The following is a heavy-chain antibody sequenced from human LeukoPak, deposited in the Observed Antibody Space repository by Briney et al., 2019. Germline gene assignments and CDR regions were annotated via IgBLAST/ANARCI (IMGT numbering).Heavy chain of an antibody. CDR2: INPNSGGT. V-gene: IGHV1-2*02. D-gene: IGHD4-11*01. CDR3: ARAGAHLTTQLDY. J-gene: IGHJ4*02. Sequence: ASVKVSCKASGYTFTGYYMHWVRQAPGQGLEWMGWINPNSGGTNYAQKFQGRVTMTRDTSISTAYMELSRLRSDDTAVYYCARAGAHLTTQLDYWGQGTLVTVSS. CDR1: GYTFTGYY.